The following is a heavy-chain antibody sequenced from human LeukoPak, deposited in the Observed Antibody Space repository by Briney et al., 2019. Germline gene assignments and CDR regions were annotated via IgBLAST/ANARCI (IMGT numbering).Heavy chain of an antibody. CDR3: ARQDAGGYIYGLIPFDY. Sequence: SETLSLTCAVSGYSISSGYYWGWIRQPPGKGLEWIGSIYHSGSTYYNPSLKSRITISVDTSKNQFSLKLSSVTAADTAVYYCARQDAGGYIYGLIPFDYWGQGTLVTVSP. CDR2: IYHSGST. J-gene: IGHJ4*02. CDR1: GYSISSGYY. D-gene: IGHD5-18*01. V-gene: IGHV4-38-2*01.